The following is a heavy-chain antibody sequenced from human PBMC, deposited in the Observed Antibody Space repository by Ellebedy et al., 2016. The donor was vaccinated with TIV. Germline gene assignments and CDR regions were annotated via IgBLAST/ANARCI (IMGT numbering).Heavy chain of an antibody. V-gene: IGHV1-46*04. D-gene: IGHD1-26*01. CDR1: GYTFTNYY. J-gene: IGHJ5*02. CDR3: AKGDYSGSYYWFGP. Sequence: AASVKVSCKASGYTFTNYYIHWLRQAPGQGLEWMGIINPSGGSTIYAQNLQGRVTVTTDTSTSTVYMELSSLRSEDTAVYYCAKGDYSGSYYWFGPWGQGTLVIVSS. CDR2: INPSGGST.